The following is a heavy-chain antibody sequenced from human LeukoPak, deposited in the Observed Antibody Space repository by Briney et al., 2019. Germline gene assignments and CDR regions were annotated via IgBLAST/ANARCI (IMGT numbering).Heavy chain of an antibody. Sequence: SVKVSCKASGGTFSSYTISWVRQAPGQGLEWMGRIIPILGIANYAQKFQGRVTITADKSTSTAYMELSSLRSEDPAVYYCARQYCRGGSCYHIPLDYWAQGTLVTVSS. D-gene: IGHD2-15*01. CDR3: ARQYCRGGSCYHIPLDY. J-gene: IGHJ4*02. CDR2: IIPILGIA. CDR1: GGTFSSYT. V-gene: IGHV1-69*02.